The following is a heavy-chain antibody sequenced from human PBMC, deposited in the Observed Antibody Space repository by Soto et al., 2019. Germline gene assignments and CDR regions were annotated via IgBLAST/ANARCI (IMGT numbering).Heavy chain of an antibody. CDR1: GFTFRSYA. V-gene: IGHV3-23*01. CDR3: AKDSQSVSVSAARVYGMDV. CDR2: LSDSGGHT. J-gene: IGHJ6*02. D-gene: IGHD2-2*01. Sequence: GSLRLSCAGSGFTFRSYAMTWVRQAPGKGLEWVSTLSDSGGHTYYADSVKGRFTISRDNPKNTLYLQMNSLRAEDTAVYYCAKDSQSVSVSAARVYGMDVWGQGTTVTAP.